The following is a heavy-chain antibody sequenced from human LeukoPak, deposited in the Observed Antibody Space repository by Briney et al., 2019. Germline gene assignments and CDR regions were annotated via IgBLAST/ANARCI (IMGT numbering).Heavy chain of an antibody. Sequence: GGSLRLSCAASGVTFSSYAISWVRQAPGKGLEWVSSITGSGGGTYYADSVKGRFSISRANSKNTLYLQLNSLRAEDTALYYCAKGSYGCDSPLDYWGQGTLVTVSS. CDR3: AKGSYGCDSPLDY. CDR1: GVTFSSYA. D-gene: IGHD3-16*01. CDR2: ITGSGGGT. J-gene: IGHJ4*02. V-gene: IGHV3-23*01.